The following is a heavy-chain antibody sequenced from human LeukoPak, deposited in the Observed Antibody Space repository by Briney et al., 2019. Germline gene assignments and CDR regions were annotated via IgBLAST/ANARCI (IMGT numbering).Heavy chain of an antibody. CDR1: GYTFSDYY. V-gene: IGHV1-2*02. CDR2: ITPNSGGT. D-gene: IGHD2-15*01. Sequence: ASVKVSCKASGYTFSDYYIHWARQAPGQGLEWMGWITPNSGGTKYAQRFQGRVTMTRDTSISTAYMDLSSLGSDDTAVFYCVRKSATRRTSEFDYWGQGTPVTVSS. CDR3: VRKSATRRTSEFDY. J-gene: IGHJ4*02.